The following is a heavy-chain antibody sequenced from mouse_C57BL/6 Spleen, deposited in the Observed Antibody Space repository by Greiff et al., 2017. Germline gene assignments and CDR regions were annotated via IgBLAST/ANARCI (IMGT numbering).Heavy chain of an antibody. Sequence: VQLKESGAALVKPGASVKLSCTASGFNIKDYYMHWVKQRTEQGLEWNGRIDPEDGETKYAPKFQGKATITADTSSNTAYLQLNSLTSEDTAVYYCALIYYDYDGAYWGQGTLVTVSA. D-gene: IGHD2-4*01. CDR3: ALIYYDYDGAY. J-gene: IGHJ3*01. CDR1: GFNIKDYY. V-gene: IGHV14-2*01. CDR2: IDPEDGET.